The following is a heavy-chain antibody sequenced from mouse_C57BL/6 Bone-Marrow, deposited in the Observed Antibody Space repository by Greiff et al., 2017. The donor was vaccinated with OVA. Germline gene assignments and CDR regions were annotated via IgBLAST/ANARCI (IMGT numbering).Heavy chain of an antibody. CDR1: GFTFSDFY. V-gene: IGHV7-1*01. Sequence: EVKLVESGGGLVQSGRSLRLSCATSGFTFSDFYMEWVRQAPGKGLEWIAASRNKANDYTTEYSASVKGRFIVSRDTSQSILYLQMNALRAEDTAIYYCARDAPTGTSHYWGQGTTLTVSS. CDR2: SRNKANDYTT. CDR3: ARDAPTGTSHY. J-gene: IGHJ2*01. D-gene: IGHD4-1*02.